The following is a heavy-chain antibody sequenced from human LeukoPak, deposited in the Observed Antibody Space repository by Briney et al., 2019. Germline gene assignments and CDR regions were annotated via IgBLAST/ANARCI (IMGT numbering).Heavy chain of an antibody. CDR1: GFTFSNAW. CDR3: TRGYYDSSGYHGHYFDY. CDR2: IKSKTDGGTI. J-gene: IGHJ4*02. Sequence: PGVSLRLSCAASGFTFSNAWMSWVRQAPGKGLEWVGRIKSKTDGGTIDYAAPVKGRFTISRDDSKNTLYLQMNSLKTEDTAVYYCTRGYYDSSGYHGHYFDYWGQGTLVTVSS. D-gene: IGHD3-22*01. V-gene: IGHV3-15*01.